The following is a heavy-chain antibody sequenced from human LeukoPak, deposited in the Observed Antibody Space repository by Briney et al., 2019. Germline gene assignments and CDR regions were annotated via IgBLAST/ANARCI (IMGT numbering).Heavy chain of an antibody. J-gene: IGHJ5*02. D-gene: IGHD3-3*01. CDR1: GFTFSSYG. CDR2: IWYDGSNK. V-gene: IGHV3-33*01. CDR3: ARDTGRIFGVVITYLFDP. Sequence: GRSLRLSCAASGFTFSSYGMHWVRQAPGKGLEWVAVIWYDGSNKYYADSVKGRFTIPRDNSKNTLYLQMNSLRAEDTAVYYCARDTGRIFGVVITYLFDPWGQGTLVTVSS.